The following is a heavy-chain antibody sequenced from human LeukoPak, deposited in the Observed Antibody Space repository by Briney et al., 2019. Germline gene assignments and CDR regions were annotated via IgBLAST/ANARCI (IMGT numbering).Heavy chain of an antibody. D-gene: IGHD3-16*01. CDR3: ARRIASLGYFDY. CDR1: GGSISSSSYS. CDR2: IYYSGST. J-gene: IGHJ4*02. V-gene: IGHV4-39*01. Sequence: PSETLSLTCTVSGGSISSSSYSWGWLRQPPGKGLEWIGSIYYSGSTYYHPSLKSRVTISVDTSKNQFSLKLSSVTAADTAVYYCARRIASLGYFDYWGQGTLVTVSS.